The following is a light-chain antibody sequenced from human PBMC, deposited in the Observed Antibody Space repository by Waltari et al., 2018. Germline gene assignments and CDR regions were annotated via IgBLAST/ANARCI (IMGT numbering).Light chain of an antibody. V-gene: IGLV1-40*01. CDR1: RSHIGSSYH. Sequence: QSVLTQPPSVSGPPGQRVTISCTGSRSHIGSSYHVHWYQHLPGTAPKVLIYANNNRPSGVPDRFSGSKSGASASLAITGLQAEDEADYYCQSFDSSLDGYVFGTGTKVTVL. J-gene: IGLJ1*01. CDR3: QSFDSSLDGYV. CDR2: ANN.